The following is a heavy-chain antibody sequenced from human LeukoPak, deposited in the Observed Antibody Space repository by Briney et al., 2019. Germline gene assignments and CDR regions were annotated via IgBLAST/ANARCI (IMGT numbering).Heavy chain of an antibody. J-gene: IGHJ4*02. D-gene: IGHD3-10*01. V-gene: IGHV3-48*03. CDR2: ISSSGSTI. Sequence: GSLRLSCAASGFTFSSYEMNWVRQAPGKGLEWVSYISSSGSTIYYADSVKGRFTISRDNSRNTLYLQMNSLRAEDTAVYYCAKAYYGSGSYYDYWGQGTLVTVSS. CDR3: AKAYYGSGSYYDY. CDR1: GFTFSSYE.